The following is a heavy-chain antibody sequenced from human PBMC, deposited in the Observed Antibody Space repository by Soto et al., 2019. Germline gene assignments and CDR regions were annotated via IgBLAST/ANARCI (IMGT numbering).Heavy chain of an antibody. CDR1: KFSFSGYW. CDR2: INPDGSRT. J-gene: IGHJ5*02. Sequence: GGSLSLSCAASKFSFSGYWLHWVRQPPGKGLMWVSRINPDGSRTTYADSVKGRFTISRDNAKNTLFLQMNSLRAEDTAVYYCARVASGSYDWFDPWGQGTLVTVSS. CDR3: ARVASGSYDWFDP. D-gene: IGHD1-26*01. V-gene: IGHV3-74*01.